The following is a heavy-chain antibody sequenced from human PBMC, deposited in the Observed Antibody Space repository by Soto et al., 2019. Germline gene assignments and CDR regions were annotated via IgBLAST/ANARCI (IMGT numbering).Heavy chain of an antibody. J-gene: IGHJ6*02. CDR3: ARAGYCSGGSCYDGGYYYGMDV. V-gene: IGHV4-30-2*01. CDR1: GGSISSGGYS. Sequence: LSLTCAVSGGSISSGGYSWSWIRQPPGKGLEWIGYIYHSGSTYYNPSLKSRVTISVDRSKNQFSLKLSSVTAADTAVYYCARAGYCSGGSCYDGGYYYGMDVWGQGTTVTVS. CDR2: IYHSGST. D-gene: IGHD2-15*01.